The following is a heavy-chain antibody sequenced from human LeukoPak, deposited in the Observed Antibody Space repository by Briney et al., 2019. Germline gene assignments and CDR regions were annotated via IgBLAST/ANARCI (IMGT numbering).Heavy chain of an antibody. D-gene: IGHD2-15*01. CDR3: ARLHCSGNSCQGRWFDP. Sequence: ASETLSFTCNVSGVSISSYYWSWMRQPPGKGLEWVGYIYYSGSTNYNPSLKSRVTISVDTSKNQFSLKLASVTAADTAVYYCARLHCSGNSCQGRWFDPWGQGTLVTVSS. V-gene: IGHV4-59*01. J-gene: IGHJ5*02. CDR2: IYYSGST. CDR1: GVSISSYY.